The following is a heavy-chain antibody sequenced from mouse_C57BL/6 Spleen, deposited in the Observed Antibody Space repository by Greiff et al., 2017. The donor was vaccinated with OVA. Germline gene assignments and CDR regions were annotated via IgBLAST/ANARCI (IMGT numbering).Heavy chain of an antibody. CDR2: IYPSDSET. D-gene: IGHD4-1*01. CDR3: ARRVNWDYAMDY. Sequence: QVQLQQPGAELVRPGSSVKLSCKASGYTFTSYWMDWVKQRPGQGLEWIGNIYPSDSETHYNQKFKDKATLTVDKSSSTAYMQLSSLTSEDSAVYYWARRVNWDYAMDYWGQGTSVTVSS. J-gene: IGHJ4*01. CDR1: GYTFTSYW. V-gene: IGHV1-61*01.